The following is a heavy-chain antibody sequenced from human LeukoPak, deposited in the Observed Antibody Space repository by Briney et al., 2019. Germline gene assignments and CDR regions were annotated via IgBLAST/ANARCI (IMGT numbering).Heavy chain of an antibody. V-gene: IGHV3-66*01. CDR3: AKDGRELLLSDYYYMDV. CDR2: IYSGGST. D-gene: IGHD1-26*01. J-gene: IGHJ6*03. CDR1: GFTVSSNY. Sequence: GGSLRLSCAASGFTVSSNYMSWVRQAPGKGLEWVSIIYSGGSTYYADSVKGRFTISRDNSKNSLYLQMNSLRAEDTAVYYCAKDGRELLLSDYYYMDVWGKGTTVTISS.